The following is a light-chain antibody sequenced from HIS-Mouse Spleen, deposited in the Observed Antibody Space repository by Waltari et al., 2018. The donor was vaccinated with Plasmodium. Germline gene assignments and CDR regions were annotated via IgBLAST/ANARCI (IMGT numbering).Light chain of an antibody. Sequence: SYELTPPPSVSVSPGQTARNPCSGDALPKKYAYGYPQKSGQAPVLVIYEDSKRPSGIPERFSGSSSGTMATLTISGAQVEDEADYYCYSTDSSGNHRVFGGGTKLTVL. CDR3: YSTDSSGNHRV. CDR2: EDS. CDR1: ALPKKY. J-gene: IGLJ3*02. V-gene: IGLV3-10*01.